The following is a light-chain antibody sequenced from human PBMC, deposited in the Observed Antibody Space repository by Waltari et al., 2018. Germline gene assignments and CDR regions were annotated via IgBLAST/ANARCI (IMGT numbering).Light chain of an antibody. Sequence: IVLTQPPGTPSCSPGERATLSCRPSQSVSSSYLAWYQQKPGQAPRLLIYGASSRATGIPDRFSGSGSGTDFTLTISRLEPEDFAVYYCQQYGSSPLTFGQGTKVEIK. CDR2: GAS. V-gene: IGKV3-20*01. J-gene: IGKJ1*01. CDR1: QSVSSSY. CDR3: QQYGSSPLT.